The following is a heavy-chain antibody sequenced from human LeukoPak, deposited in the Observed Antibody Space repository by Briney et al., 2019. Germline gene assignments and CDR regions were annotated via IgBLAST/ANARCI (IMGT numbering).Heavy chain of an antibody. CDR3: ATGCVGSPNCQTTGYDH. Sequence: GGSLRLSCAASGFTFSIYAMNWVREAPGKGLEWVSGISDSGRNTYYSDSVKGRFTISRDNSESTVYLQMNSLTAEDAAQYYCATGCVGSPNCQTTGYDHWGQGTLVTVSS. CDR1: GFTFSIYA. CDR2: ISDSGRNT. D-gene: IGHD2-2*01. J-gene: IGHJ4*02. V-gene: IGHV3-23*01.